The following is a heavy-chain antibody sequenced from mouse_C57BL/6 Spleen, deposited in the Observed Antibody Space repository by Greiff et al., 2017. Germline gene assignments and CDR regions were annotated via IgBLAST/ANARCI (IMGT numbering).Heavy chain of an antibody. D-gene: IGHD2-5*01. J-gene: IGHJ3*01. CDR1: GYAFTNYL. CDR2: FNPGSGGT. Sequence: QVQLQQSGAELVRPGTSVKVSCKASGYAFTNYLIEWVKQRPGQGLEWIGVFNPGSGGTNYNEKFKGKATLTADKSSSTAYMQLSSLTSEDSAVYFCARSTYYSNYAFAYWGQGTLVTVSA. CDR3: ARSTYYSNYAFAY. V-gene: IGHV1-54*01.